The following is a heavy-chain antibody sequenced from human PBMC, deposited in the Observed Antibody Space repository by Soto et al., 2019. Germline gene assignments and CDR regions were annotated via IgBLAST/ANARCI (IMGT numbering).Heavy chain of an antibody. J-gene: IGHJ6*03. CDR3: ARVGGDGPLGYYYYYMDV. CDR2: INWNGGST. D-gene: IGHD2-21*02. V-gene: IGHV3-20*01. Sequence: GGSLRLSCAASGFTIDDYGMSWVRQAPGKGLEWVSGINWNGGSTGYADSVKGRFTISRDNAKNSLYLQMNSLRAEDTALYHCARVGGDGPLGYYYYYMDVWGKGTTVTVSS. CDR1: GFTIDDYG.